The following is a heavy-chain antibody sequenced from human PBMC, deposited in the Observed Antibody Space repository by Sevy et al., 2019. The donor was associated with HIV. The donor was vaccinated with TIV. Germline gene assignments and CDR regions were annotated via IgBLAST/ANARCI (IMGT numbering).Heavy chain of an antibody. CDR1: GYSFTSHW. CDR2: IFPDDSDT. CDR3: ATSRSGYFDSSGYYIY. Sequence: GESLKISCQGSGYSFTSHWIGWVRHMPRKGLEWMGIIFPDDSDTRYSPSFQGQVTFSADKSINTAYLQGSSLKASDTAMYYCATSRSGYFDSSGYYIYWGQGTLVTVSS. J-gene: IGHJ4*02. V-gene: IGHV5-51*01. D-gene: IGHD3-22*01.